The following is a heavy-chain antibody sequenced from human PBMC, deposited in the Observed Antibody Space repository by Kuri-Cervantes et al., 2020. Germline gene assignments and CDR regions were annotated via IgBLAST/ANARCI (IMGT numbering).Heavy chain of an antibody. J-gene: IGHJ3*02. V-gene: IGHV1-2*02. D-gene: IGHD3-22*01. CDR2: INPNSGGT. CDR1: GYTFTGYY. CDR3: ARSYYDGSGYEGHGDAFDI. Sequence: ASVKVSCKASGYTFTGYYMHWVRQAPGQGLEWMGWINPNSGGTNYAQKFQGRVTMTRDTSISTAYMWLSRLRSDDTAVYYCARSYYDGSGYEGHGDAFDIWGQGTMVTVSS.